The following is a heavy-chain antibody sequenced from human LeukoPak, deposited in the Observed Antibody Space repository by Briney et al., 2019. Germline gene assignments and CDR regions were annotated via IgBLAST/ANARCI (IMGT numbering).Heavy chain of an antibody. V-gene: IGHV4-34*01. CDR1: GGFFSGYY. CDR2: INHSGST. CDR3: ARAHYYDSSRGAFDI. Sequence: PSETLSLTCAVYGGFFSGYYWSWIRQPPGKGLEWIGEINHSGSTNYNPSLKSRVTISVDTSKNQFSLKLSSVTAADTAVYYCARAHYYDSSRGAFDIWGQGTMVTASS. J-gene: IGHJ3*02. D-gene: IGHD3-22*01.